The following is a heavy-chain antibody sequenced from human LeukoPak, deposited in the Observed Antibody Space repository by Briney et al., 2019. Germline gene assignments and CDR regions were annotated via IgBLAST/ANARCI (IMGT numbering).Heavy chain of an antibody. CDR2: INPNSGGT. CDR3: ARDYRRLVPHYYFDY. Sequence: VASVKVSCKASGYTFTGYYMHWVRQAPGQGLEWMGWINPNSGGTNYAQKFQGRVTMTRDTSISTAYMELSRLRSDDTAVYYCARDYRRLVPHYYFDYWGQGTLVTVSS. J-gene: IGHJ4*02. V-gene: IGHV1-2*02. D-gene: IGHD6-19*01. CDR1: GYTFTGYY.